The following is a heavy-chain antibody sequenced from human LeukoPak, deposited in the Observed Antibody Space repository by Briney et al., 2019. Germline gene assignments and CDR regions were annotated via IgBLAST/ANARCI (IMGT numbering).Heavy chain of an antibody. CDR3: ARTTEGYCSSASCFGFSYSYYLDV. CDR1: GGSISSYY. J-gene: IGHJ6*03. V-gene: IGHV4-4*07. Sequence: SETLSLTCTVSGGSISSYYWSWIRQPAGKGLEWIGRIYTSGSTNYNPSLKSRVTMSVDTSKNQFSLKLSSVIAADTAVYYCARTTEGYCSSASCFGFSYSYYLDVWGKGTTVTISS. D-gene: IGHD2-2*01. CDR2: IYTSGST.